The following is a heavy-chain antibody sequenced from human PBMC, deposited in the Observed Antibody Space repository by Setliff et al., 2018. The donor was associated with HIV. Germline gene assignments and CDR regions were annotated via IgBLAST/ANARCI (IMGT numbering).Heavy chain of an antibody. J-gene: IGHJ4*02. CDR3: AGDASPDSESGGYSAGGY. Sequence: GGSLRLSCVASGLTFNRYWMSWVRQVPGKGLEWVSNTKYDGSESYYVDSVKGRFIASTDNAKNSLFMQMNNLRVEDAAVYYCAGDASPDSESGGYSAGGYWGPGTLVTVSS. CDR1: GLTFNRYW. V-gene: IGHV3-7*01. CDR2: TKYDGSES. D-gene: IGHD3-22*01.